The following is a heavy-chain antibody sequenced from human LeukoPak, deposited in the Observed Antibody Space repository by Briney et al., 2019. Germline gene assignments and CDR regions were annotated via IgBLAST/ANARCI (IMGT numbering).Heavy chain of an antibody. CDR3: ARDGRITMIVVGVDWFDP. Sequence: GGSLRLSCAASGFTFSSYGMHWVRQAPGKGLEWVAVISYDGSNKYYADSVKGRFTISRDNAKNSLYLQMNSLRAEDTAVYYCARDGRITMIVVGVDWFDPWGQGTLVTVSS. J-gene: IGHJ5*02. D-gene: IGHD3-22*01. CDR1: GFTFSSYG. V-gene: IGHV3-30*03. CDR2: ISYDGSNK.